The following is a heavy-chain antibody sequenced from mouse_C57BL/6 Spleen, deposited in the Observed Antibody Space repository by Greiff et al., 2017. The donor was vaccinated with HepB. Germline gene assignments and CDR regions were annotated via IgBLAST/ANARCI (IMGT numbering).Heavy chain of an antibody. Sequence: VQLQQPGAALVRPGSSVKLSCKASGYTFTSYWMHWVKQRPIQGLEWIGNIDPSDSETHYNQKFKDKATLTVDKSSSTAYMQLSSLTSEDSAVYYCARSYGNYPYDFDYWGQGTTLTVSS. CDR1: GYTFTSYW. CDR3: ARSYGNYPYDFDY. V-gene: IGHV1-52*01. D-gene: IGHD2-1*01. CDR2: IDPSDSET. J-gene: IGHJ2*01.